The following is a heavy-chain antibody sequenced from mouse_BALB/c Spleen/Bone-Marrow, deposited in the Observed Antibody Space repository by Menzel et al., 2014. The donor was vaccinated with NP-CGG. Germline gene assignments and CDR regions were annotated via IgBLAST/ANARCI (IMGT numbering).Heavy chain of an antibody. CDR2: IRNKSNGYTT. CDR1: GFTFTDYY. V-gene: IGHV7-3*02. Sequence: EVQRVESGGGLVQPGGSLRLSCATSGFTFTDYYMSWVRLPPGKALEWLGSIRNKSNGYTTEYSASVKGRLTISRDDSQSILYLQMNTLRAEDSATYYCARDYYGNIYAMDYWGQGTSVTVSS. CDR3: ARDYYGNIYAMDY. J-gene: IGHJ4*01. D-gene: IGHD1-1*01.